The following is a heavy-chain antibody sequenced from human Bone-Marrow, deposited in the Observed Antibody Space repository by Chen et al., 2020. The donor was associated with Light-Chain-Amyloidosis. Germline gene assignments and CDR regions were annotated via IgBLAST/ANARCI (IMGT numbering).Heavy chain of an antibody. J-gene: IGHJ4*02. CDR1: GYTFPNYW. Sequence: EVQLEQSGPEVKKPGESLKISCKGSGYTFPNYWIGWVRQMPGKGLEWMGVIYPDDSEARHSPAFEGQVTTSADKSITTAYLPWRSLTASPTAMYYCARRRDCYNLDYWGQVTLVTVAS. CDR2: IYPDDSEA. D-gene: IGHD2-21*01. CDR3: ARRRDCYNLDY. V-gene: IGHV5-51*01.